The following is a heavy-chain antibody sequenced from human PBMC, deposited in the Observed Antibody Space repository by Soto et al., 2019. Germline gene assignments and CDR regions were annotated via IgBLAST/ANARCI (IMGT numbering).Heavy chain of an antibody. CDR3: TREQADDIYFDP. Sequence: SETLSLTCTVSGAALSSGGYFYAWVRQPPGKGLEWLGYIYYSGGTNYNPSLKSRVTISLDKSKSQFSLRLISVTAADTAVYYWTREQADDIYFDPWGQGALVTVSS. CDR1: GAALSSGGYF. CDR2: IYYSGGT. D-gene: IGHD1-1*01. V-gene: IGHV4-61*08. J-gene: IGHJ5*02.